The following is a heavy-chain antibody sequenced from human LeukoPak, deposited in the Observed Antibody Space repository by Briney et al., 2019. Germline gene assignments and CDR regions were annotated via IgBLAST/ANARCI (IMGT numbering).Heavy chain of an antibody. CDR3: ARGRGIASY. CDR2: LNPNSGNT. J-gene: IGHJ4*02. D-gene: IGHD6-13*01. Sequence: GASVKVSCKASGYTYPSYDFNWVRPATGQGLEWEGWLNPNSGNTGYAQKFQGRDTMTRNTSISTAYMERSSLRSEDTAVYYCARGRGIASYWGQGTLVTVSS. CDR1: GYTYPSYD. V-gene: IGHV1-8*01.